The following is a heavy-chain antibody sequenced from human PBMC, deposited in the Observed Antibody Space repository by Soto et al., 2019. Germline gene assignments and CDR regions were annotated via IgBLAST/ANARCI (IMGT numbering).Heavy chain of an antibody. V-gene: IGHV3-23*01. J-gene: IGHJ4*02. Sequence: GGSLRLSCAASGFTFTNYNMNWVRQTPGEGLEWVSLINPSAGTTFYADSVRGRFTISRDNSENMVFLQMDSLRAEDSAIYYCASSPLALRYFDRWGQGTLVTVSS. CDR2: INPSAGTT. D-gene: IGHD3-9*01. CDR1: GFTFTNYN. CDR3: ASSPLALRYFDR.